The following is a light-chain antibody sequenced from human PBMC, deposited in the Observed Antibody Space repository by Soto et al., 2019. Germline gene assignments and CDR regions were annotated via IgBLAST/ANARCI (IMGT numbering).Light chain of an antibody. CDR1: QDIANF. J-gene: IGKJ4*01. V-gene: IGKV1-33*01. Sequence: DIQMTQTPSSMSASACDRVTITCQASQDIANFLNWYQHKPGKAPKLLIYLGSNLETGVPSRFSGSGHGTDSTFTISSLQPDDIATYYCQQYYNILTFGGGTKVDIK. CDR2: LGS. CDR3: QQYYNILT.